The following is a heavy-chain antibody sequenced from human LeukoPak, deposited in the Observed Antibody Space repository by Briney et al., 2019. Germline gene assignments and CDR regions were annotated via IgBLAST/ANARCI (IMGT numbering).Heavy chain of an antibody. CDR2: IYTSGTT. J-gene: IGHJ4*02. CDR3: ARKYFGLAYNFDY. V-gene: IGHV4-61*02. Sequence: PSETLSLTCTVSGGSINSGGYYWTWIRQPAGKGLEWIGRIYTSGTTNYNPSLKSRVTMSVGTSKNQFSLTLSSVTAADTAVYYCARKYFGLAYNFDYWGQGTLVTVSS. D-gene: IGHD3-10*01. CDR1: GGSINSGGYY.